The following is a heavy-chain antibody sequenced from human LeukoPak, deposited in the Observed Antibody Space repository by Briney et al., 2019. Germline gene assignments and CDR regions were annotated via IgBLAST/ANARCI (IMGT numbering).Heavy chain of an antibody. Sequence: GGSLRLSCAASGFTFSSHSMNWVRQAPGKGLEWVSYISSSSSTIYYADSVKGRFTISRDNAKNSLYLQMNSLRAEDTAVYYCAGPLGDYGDYGFDYWGQGTLVTVSS. CDR1: GFTFSSHS. CDR2: ISSSSSTI. V-gene: IGHV3-48*01. J-gene: IGHJ4*02. D-gene: IGHD4-17*01. CDR3: AGPLGDYGDYGFDY.